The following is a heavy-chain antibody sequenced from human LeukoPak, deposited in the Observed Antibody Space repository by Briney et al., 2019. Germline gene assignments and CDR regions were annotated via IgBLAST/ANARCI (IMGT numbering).Heavy chain of an antibody. CDR2: IKEDGSEK. CDR3: ARALCIWGGDCHYFDY. Sequence: PGGSLRLSCAASGFTFSTYWMTWVRQAPGKGLEWVANIKEDGSEKYYVDSVKGRFTISRDNAKNSLYLQINSLRAEDTAVYYCARALCIWGGDCHYFDYWGQGTLVTVSS. CDR1: GFTFSTYW. D-gene: IGHD2-21*01. J-gene: IGHJ4*02. V-gene: IGHV3-7*01.